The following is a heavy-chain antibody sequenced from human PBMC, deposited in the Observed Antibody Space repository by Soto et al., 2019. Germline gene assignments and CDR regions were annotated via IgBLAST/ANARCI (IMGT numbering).Heavy chain of an antibody. D-gene: IGHD3-3*01. CDR3: AKARAQYYDFWSGYPVDY. V-gene: IGHV3-23*01. CDR2: ISGSGGST. CDR1: RFTFSCYA. J-gene: IGHJ4*02. Sequence: PGGSLRLSCAASRFTFSCYAMSWVRQAPGKGLEWVSAISGSGGSTYYADSVTGRFTISRDNSKNTLYLQMNSLRAEDTAVYYCAKARAQYYDFWSGYPVDYWGQGTLVTVSS.